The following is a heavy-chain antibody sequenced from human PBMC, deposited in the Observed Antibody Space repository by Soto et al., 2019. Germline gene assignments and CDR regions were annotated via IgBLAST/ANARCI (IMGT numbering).Heavy chain of an antibody. CDR2: LKGDGSMT. CDR1: GFTFSTYW. CDR3: ARGGLYAYYQDN. V-gene: IGHV3-74*01. J-gene: IGHJ4*02. D-gene: IGHD3-16*01. Sequence: EVQLVESGGGVVQPGESLRLSCTASGFTFSTYWMHWVRQAPGKGLVWLSRLKGDGSMTDYADSVKGRFTISRDNAENTLYLQMNCLRAQDTAIYYCARGGLYAYYQDNWGQGTLVTVSS.